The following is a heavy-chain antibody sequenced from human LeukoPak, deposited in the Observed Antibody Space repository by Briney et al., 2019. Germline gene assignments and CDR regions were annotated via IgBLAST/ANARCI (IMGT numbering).Heavy chain of an antibody. J-gene: IGHJ3*02. V-gene: IGHV4-59*01. Sequence: YSGSTNYTPSLKSRVTISGDTSKSQFSLRLSSVTAADTAVYYCARSEYDSSGYYLNAFDIWGQGTMVTVSS. CDR2: YSGST. CDR3: ARSEYDSSGYYLNAFDI. D-gene: IGHD3-22*01.